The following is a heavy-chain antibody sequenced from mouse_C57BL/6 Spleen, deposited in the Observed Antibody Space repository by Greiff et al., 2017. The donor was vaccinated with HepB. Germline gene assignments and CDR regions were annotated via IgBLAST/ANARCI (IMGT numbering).Heavy chain of an antibody. V-gene: IGHV3-2*02. Sequence: EVQLVESGPGLVKPSQSLSLTCTVPSYSITSGYGWNWIRQFPGNKLEWMGYISYSGSTNYNPSIKSRIAITRDPSKNQFFLQLNSVTTEDTATYYCARTARIKYWGQGTTLTVSS. J-gene: IGHJ2*01. CDR2: ISYSGST. CDR1: SYSITSGYG. D-gene: IGHD1-2*01. CDR3: ARTARIKY.